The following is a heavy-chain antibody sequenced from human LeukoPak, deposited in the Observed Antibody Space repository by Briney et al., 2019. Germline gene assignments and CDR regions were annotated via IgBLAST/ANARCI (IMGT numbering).Heavy chain of an antibody. Sequence: ASVKVSCKASGGTFSSYAISWVRQAPGQGLEWMGRIIPIFGTANYAQKFQGRVTITTDESTSTAYMELSSLSSEDTAVYYCAREVAAARFDYWGQGTLVTVSS. CDR2: IIPIFGTA. D-gene: IGHD6-13*01. V-gene: IGHV1-69*05. CDR3: AREVAAARFDY. J-gene: IGHJ4*02. CDR1: GGTFSSYA.